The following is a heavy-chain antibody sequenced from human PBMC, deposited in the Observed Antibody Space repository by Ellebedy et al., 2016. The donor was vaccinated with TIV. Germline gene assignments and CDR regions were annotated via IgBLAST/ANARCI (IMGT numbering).Heavy chain of an antibody. V-gene: IGHV3-64D*06. J-gene: IGHJ4*02. CDR3: ATKLENKAYYFDY. Sequence: PGGSLRLSCSASGFTFSSYAMHWVRQAPGKGLEYVSAIVGNGGSTYYADSVKGRFTISRDNSKNTLYLQMSSLRPEDTAVYYCATKLENKAYYFDYWGQGTLVTVSS. D-gene: IGHD1-1*01. CDR1: GFTFSSYA. CDR2: IVGNGGST.